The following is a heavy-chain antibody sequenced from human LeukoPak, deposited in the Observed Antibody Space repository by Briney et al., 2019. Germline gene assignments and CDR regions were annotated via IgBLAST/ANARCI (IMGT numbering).Heavy chain of an antibody. Sequence: GGSLRLSCAASGFTFSSYEMNWVRQAPGKGLEWVSYIGSSGSTIYYADSVKGRFTISRDNAKNSLYLQMNSLRAEDTAVYYCARVRYSSGWASGGAFDYWGQGTLVTVSS. CDR1: GFTFSSYE. D-gene: IGHD6-19*01. CDR3: ARVRYSSGWASGGAFDY. CDR2: IGSSGSTI. J-gene: IGHJ4*02. V-gene: IGHV3-48*03.